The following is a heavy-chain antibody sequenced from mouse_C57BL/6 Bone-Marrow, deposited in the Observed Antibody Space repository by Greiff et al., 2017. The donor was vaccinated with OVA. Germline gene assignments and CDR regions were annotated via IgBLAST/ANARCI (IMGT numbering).Heavy chain of an antibody. CDR3: ARGAMANFDY. V-gene: IGHV1-55*01. CDR1: GYTFTSYW. Sequence: QVQLKESGAELVKPGASVKMSCKASGYTFTSYWITWVKQRPGQGLEWIGDIYPGSGSTNYNEKFKSKATLTVDTSSSTAYMQLSSLTSEDSAVYYCARGAMANFDYWGQGTTLTVSS. CDR2: IYPGSGST. D-gene: IGHD1-1*02. J-gene: IGHJ2*01.